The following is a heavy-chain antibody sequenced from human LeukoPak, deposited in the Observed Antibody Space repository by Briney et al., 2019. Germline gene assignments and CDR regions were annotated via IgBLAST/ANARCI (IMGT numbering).Heavy chain of an antibody. Sequence: GGSLRLSCAASGFTVSSSYMSWVRQAPGKGLEWVSVIYSGGSTYYADSVKGRFTISRDNSKNTLYLQMNSLRAEDTAVYYCARVSTYYYDSSGYYYDYWGQGTLVTVSS. CDR1: GFTVSSSY. J-gene: IGHJ4*02. V-gene: IGHV3-66*02. CDR2: IYSGGST. CDR3: ARVSTYYYDSSGYYYDY. D-gene: IGHD3-22*01.